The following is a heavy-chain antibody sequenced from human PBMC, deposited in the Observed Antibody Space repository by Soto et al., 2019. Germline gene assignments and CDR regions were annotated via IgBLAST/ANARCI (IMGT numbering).Heavy chain of an antibody. J-gene: IGHJ5*02. CDR3: ARDRTTGTTGVWFDP. Sequence: ASVKVSCKASGYTFTNYAMHLVRPARGQGLEWMGWINAGNGNTKYSQSFRGRVTFTRDTSATSAYMELTGLRSEDTAVYYCARDRTTGTTGVWFDPWGQGTLVTVSS. D-gene: IGHD1-1*01. CDR1: GYTFTNYA. CDR2: INAGNGNT. V-gene: IGHV1-3*01.